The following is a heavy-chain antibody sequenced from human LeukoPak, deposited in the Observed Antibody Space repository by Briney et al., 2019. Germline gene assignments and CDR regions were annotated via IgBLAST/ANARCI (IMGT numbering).Heavy chain of an antibody. Sequence: QAGGSLRLSCAASGFIFSSYAMSWVRQAPGKGLEWVSAISGSGGSTYYADSVKGRFTISRDNSKNTLYLQMNSLRAEDTAVYYCAKSPSGWRYYFDYWGQGTLVTVSS. J-gene: IGHJ4*02. D-gene: IGHD2-15*01. V-gene: IGHV3-23*01. CDR2: ISGSGGST. CDR1: GFIFSSYA. CDR3: AKSPSGWRYYFDY.